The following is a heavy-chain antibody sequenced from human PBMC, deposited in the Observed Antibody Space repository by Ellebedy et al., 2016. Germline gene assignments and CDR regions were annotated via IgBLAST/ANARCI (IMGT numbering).Heavy chain of an antibody. CDR3: ARGGRWLDY. CDR1: GYSFTTYA. D-gene: IGHD5-24*01. Sequence: ASVKVSCKASGYSFTTYAMNWVRQAPGQGLEWMGRIYTNTGNPTYAHGFTGRFVFSLDTSVSTAYLQISSLKAEDTAVYYCARGGRWLDYWGQGALVTVSS. CDR2: IYTNTGNP. V-gene: IGHV7-4-1*02. J-gene: IGHJ4*02.